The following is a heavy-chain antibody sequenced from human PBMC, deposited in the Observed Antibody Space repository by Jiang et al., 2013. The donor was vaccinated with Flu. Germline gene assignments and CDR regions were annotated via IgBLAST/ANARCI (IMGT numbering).Heavy chain of an antibody. CDR3: ASQHWDHGSGSYYMNH. Sequence: LVKPSETLSLTCTVSGASFSGSNSYWGWIRQPPGKGLEWIGSIYYSGSTYYNPSLKSRVTISLDTSKKQFSLKLSSVTAADTAVYYCASQHWDHGSGSYYMNHWGQGTLVTVSS. D-gene: IGHD3-10*01. CDR1: GASFSGSNSY. CDR2: IYYSGST. J-gene: IGHJ5*02. V-gene: IGHV4-39*07.